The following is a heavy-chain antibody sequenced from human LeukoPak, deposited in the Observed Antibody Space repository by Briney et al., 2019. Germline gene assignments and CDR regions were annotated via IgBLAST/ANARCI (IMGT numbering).Heavy chain of an antibody. V-gene: IGHV3-7*05. CDR1: GFTFSNYG. D-gene: IGHD4-17*01. CDR2: IKREGSEK. J-gene: IGHJ4*02. CDR3: ARNGDFVDY. Sequence: GGSLRLSCAASGFTFSNYGMNWVRQAPGKGLEWVANIKREGSEKYYVDSVKGRFSISRDNAKNSLYLQMNSLRAEDTALYYCARNGDFVDYWGQGTPVTVSS.